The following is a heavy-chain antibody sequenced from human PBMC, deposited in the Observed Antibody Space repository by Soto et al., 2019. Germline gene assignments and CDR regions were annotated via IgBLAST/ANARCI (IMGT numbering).Heavy chain of an antibody. Sequence: SVKVSCNASGGSFSSDASTWVRQAPGQGLEWIGEIIPMFDTTNYAPEFQGRVTITADTATTTVYMEVNRLTPDDTAVYYCAREVVTETTLGYFDFWGQGALVTVSS. V-gene: IGHV1-69*06. CDR2: IIPMFDTT. D-gene: IGHD2-21*02. CDR3: AREVVTETTLGYFDF. J-gene: IGHJ4*02. CDR1: GGSFSSDA.